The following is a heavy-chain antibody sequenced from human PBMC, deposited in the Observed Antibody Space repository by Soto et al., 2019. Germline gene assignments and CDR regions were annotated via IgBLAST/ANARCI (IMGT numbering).Heavy chain of an antibody. CDR1: GYTFTSYD. D-gene: IGHD3-9*01. CDR2: MNPNSGNT. CDR3: ARCRYFDWLFPCDAFDI. V-gene: IGHV1-8*01. Sequence: QVQLVQSGAEVKKPGASVKVSCKASGYTFTSYDINWVRQATGQGLEWMGWMNPNSGNTGYAQKFQGRVTMTRNTSISTAYMELSSLRSEDTAVYYCARCRYFDWLFPCDAFDIWGQGTMVTVSS. J-gene: IGHJ3*02.